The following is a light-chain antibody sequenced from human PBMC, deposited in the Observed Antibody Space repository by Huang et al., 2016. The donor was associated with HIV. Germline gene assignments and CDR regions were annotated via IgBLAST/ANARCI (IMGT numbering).Light chain of an antibody. V-gene: IGKV3-20*01. Sequence: EIVLTQSPGTLSLSPGERATLSCRASQSVSSSYLAWYQQKPGQAPRLLIYGASSRATGIPDMVSGSGSGTDFTLTISRLEPEDFAVYYCQQYGSSPGLTFGGGTKVEIK. CDR3: QQYGSSPGLT. CDR2: GAS. CDR1: QSVSSSY. J-gene: IGKJ4*01.